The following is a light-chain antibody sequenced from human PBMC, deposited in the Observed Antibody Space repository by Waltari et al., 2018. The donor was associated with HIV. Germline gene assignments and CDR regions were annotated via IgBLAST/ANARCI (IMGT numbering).Light chain of an antibody. J-gene: IGLJ2*01. CDR2: GVT. CDR1: SSDVGAYDY. CDR3: SSYAGRYTVI. V-gene: IGLV2-11*01. Sequence: QSALTQPRSVSGSPGQSVTISCTGSSSDVGAYDYVSWYQQYPGKAPKVILYGVTKRPSGIPDRFSGSKSGSTASLPISGPQAEDEADYYCSSYAGRYTVIFGGGTKLTVL.